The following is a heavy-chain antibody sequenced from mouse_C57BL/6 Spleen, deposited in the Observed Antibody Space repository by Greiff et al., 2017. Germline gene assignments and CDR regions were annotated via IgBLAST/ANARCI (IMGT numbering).Heavy chain of an antibody. CDR2: IYPGDGDT. Sequence: QVQLQQSGPELVKPGASVKISCKASGYAFSSSWMNWVKQRPGKGLEWIGRIYPGDGDTNYNGKFKGKATLTADKSSSTAYMQLSSLTSEDSAVYFWARWVGDYWGQGTSVTVSS. CDR1: GYAFSSSW. D-gene: IGHD1-1*02. V-gene: IGHV1-82*01. CDR3: ARWVGDY. J-gene: IGHJ4*01.